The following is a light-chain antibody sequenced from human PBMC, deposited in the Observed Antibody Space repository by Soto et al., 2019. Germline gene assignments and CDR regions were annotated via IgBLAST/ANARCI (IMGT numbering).Light chain of an antibody. Sequence: DIVMTQSPDSLAVSLGERATINCKSSQSVLYSSNNKNYLAWYQQKPGQPPKLLIYRASTRESGVPDRFSGSGSGTEFTLTISSLQAEDVAGYYCQQYYSTLPTFGQGNKVYI. V-gene: IGKV4-1*01. CDR2: RAS. CDR3: QQYYSTLPT. J-gene: IGKJ1*01. CDR1: QSVLYSSNNKNY.